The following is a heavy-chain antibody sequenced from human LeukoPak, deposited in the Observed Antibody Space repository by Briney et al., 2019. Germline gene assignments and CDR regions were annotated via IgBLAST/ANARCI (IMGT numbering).Heavy chain of an antibody. CDR1: GDSITNNACY. D-gene: IGHD6-19*01. CDR2: IFHRGNT. V-gene: IGHV4-39*01. Sequence: SETLSLTCTVSGDSITNNACYWGWIRQTPGGELGWIGSIFHRGNTFYDPSLKSRVTISVDTSKNQFSLKVDSVTAADTAVYYCARYLVADRYFDYWGQGALVPVST. J-gene: IGHJ4*02. CDR3: ARYLVADRYFDY.